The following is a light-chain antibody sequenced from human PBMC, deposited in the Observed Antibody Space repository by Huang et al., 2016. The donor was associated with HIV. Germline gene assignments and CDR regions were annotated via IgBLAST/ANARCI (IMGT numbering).Light chain of an antibody. CDR1: QSVGGY. Sequence: EIVLTQSPATLSLSPGERATLSCRASQSVGGYLAWYQQKHGQAPRLLIYETSTRATGIPARFSGCGSETDFTLTISSLEPEDFAVYYCQQPGSFGQGTKVDIQ. CDR3: QQPGS. J-gene: IGKJ2*01. V-gene: IGKV3-11*01. CDR2: ETS.